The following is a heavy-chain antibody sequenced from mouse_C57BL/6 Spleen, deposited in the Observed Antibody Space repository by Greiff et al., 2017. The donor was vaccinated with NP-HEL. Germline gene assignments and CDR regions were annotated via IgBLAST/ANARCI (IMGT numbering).Heavy chain of an antibody. CDR3: ARGYPGNAIDY. V-gene: IGHV14-2*01. Sequence: VQLQQSGAELVKPGASVKLSCTASGFNIKDYYMHWVKQRTEQGLEWIGRIDPEDGETKHAPKFQGKATITADTSSNTAYLQLSSLTSEDTAVYYCARGYPGNAIDYWGQGTSVTVSS. CDR1: GFNIKDYY. J-gene: IGHJ4*01. CDR2: IDPEDGET. D-gene: IGHD5-1-1*01.